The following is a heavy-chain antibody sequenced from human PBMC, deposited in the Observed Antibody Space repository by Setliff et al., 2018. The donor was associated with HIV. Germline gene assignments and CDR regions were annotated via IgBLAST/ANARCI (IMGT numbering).Heavy chain of an antibody. CDR1: GFTFSRYS. D-gene: IGHD1-26*01. CDR3: ARDRGGSYTPLDF. J-gene: IGHJ4*02. CDR2: ISGSGGAI. V-gene: IGHV3-23*01. Sequence: PGGSLRLSCAASGFTFSRYSMSWVRQAPGKGLEWVTTISGSGGAIHYADSVKGRFTISRDNSKNTVHLQLNSLRAEDTAVYYCARDRGGSYTPLDFWGQGTLVTVSS.